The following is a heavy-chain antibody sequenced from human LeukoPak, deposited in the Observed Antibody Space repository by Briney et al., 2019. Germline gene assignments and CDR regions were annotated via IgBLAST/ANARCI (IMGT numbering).Heavy chain of an antibody. V-gene: IGHV4-34*01. CDR2: INHSGST. D-gene: IGHD5-24*01. CDR3: ARAGEMATINYFDY. CDR1: GASIRSYY. J-gene: IGHJ4*02. Sequence: PSETLSLTCIVSGASIRSYYWSWIRQPLGKGLEWIGEINHSGSTNYNPSLKSRVTISVDTSKNQFSLKLSSVTAADTAVYYCARAGEMATINYFDYWGQGTLVTVSS.